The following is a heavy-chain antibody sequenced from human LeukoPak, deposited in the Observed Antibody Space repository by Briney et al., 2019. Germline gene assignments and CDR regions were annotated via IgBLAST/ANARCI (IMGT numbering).Heavy chain of an antibody. Sequence: GGSLRLSCAASGFTFSYYWMSWVRQAPGKGPEWVANIKQDGSEKFYLDSVKGRFTISRDNAKNSLYLQMNSLRAEDTAVYYCARDGFGSGGHDYWGQGTLVTVSS. CDR1: GFTFSYYW. J-gene: IGHJ4*02. D-gene: IGHD3-10*01. V-gene: IGHV3-7*04. CDR3: ARDGFGSGGHDY. CDR2: IKQDGSEK.